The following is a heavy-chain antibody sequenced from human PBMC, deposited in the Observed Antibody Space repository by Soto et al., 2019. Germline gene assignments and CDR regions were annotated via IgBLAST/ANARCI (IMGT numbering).Heavy chain of an antibody. CDR3: STSLNY. Sequence: GGSLRLSCAASGFTFSSYWMDWVRQAPGKGLEWVANINQDGSEKHYIDSVKGRFTISRDNAKNSLYLQMSSLTAEDSALYYCSTSLNYWGQGTLVTVSS. CDR1: GFTFSSYW. V-gene: IGHV3-7*01. CDR2: INQDGSEK. J-gene: IGHJ4*02.